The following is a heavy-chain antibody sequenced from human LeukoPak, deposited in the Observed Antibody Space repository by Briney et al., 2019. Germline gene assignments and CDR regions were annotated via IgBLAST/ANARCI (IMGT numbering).Heavy chain of an antibody. CDR2: IVPSDSYT. CDR1: GYNFTNYW. D-gene: IGHD3-10*01. CDR3: ATLVGYGSFFDY. V-gene: IGHV5-10-1*01. J-gene: IGHJ4*02. Sequence: GESLRISCKGSGYNFTNYWISWVRQLPGKGLEWMGRIVPSDSYTNYSPSFQGHVTISADKSISTAYLQWSSLKASDTAMYYCATLVGYGSFFDYWGQGTLVTVSS.